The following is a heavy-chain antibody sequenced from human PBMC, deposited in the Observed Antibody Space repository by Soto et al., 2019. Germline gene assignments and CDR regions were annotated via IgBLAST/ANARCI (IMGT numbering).Heavy chain of an antibody. V-gene: IGHV3-23*01. CDR2: LSDGGGST. D-gene: IGHD2-2*01. Sequence: PGGSLRLSCAASVFTFSNYAMSCVRESPGKGLEWVSGLSDGGGSTFYADSVKGRFTISRDNAKNTLYLQMSSLRAEDTAVYYCAKEGTTSTYNWFEPWGQGTLVTVSS. J-gene: IGHJ5*02. CDR1: VFTFSNYA. CDR3: AKEGTTSTYNWFEP.